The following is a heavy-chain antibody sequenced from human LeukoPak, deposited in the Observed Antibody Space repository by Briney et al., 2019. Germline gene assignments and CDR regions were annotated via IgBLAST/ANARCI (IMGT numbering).Heavy chain of an antibody. Sequence: PSETLSLTCTVSGGSISSSSYYWGWIRQPPGKGLEWIGSIYYSGSTYYNPSLKSRVTISVDTSKTQFSLKLTSVTAADTAVYYCARGGSYLSAFDIWGQGTMVTVSS. CDR2: IYYSGST. D-gene: IGHD1-26*01. V-gene: IGHV4-39*07. CDR3: ARGGSYLSAFDI. J-gene: IGHJ3*02. CDR1: GGSISSSSYY.